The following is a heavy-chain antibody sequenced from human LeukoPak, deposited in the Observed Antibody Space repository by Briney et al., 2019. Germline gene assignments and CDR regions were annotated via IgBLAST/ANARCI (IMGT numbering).Heavy chain of an antibody. V-gene: IGHV1-8*01. Sequence: ASVKVSCKASGYTFTGYDINWVRQATGQGLEWMGWMNPNSGNTGYAQKFQGRVTMTRNTSISTAYMELSSLRSEDTAVYYCARGGTMVRGVIIHNYYYYYGMDVWGQGTTVTVSS. CDR3: ARGGTMVRGVIIHNYYYYYGMDV. J-gene: IGHJ6*02. D-gene: IGHD3-10*01. CDR1: GYTFTGYD. CDR2: MNPNSGNT.